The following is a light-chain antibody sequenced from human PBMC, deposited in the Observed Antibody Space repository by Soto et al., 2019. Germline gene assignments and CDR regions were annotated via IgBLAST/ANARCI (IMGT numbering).Light chain of an antibody. CDR3: SSYTSSSTYF. CDR1: SSDVGGYNY. CDR2: DVS. Sequence: QSVLTQPASVSGSPGQSITISCTGTSSDVGGYNYVSWYQQHPGKSPKVMIYDVSNRLSGASNRFSGSKSGNTASLSISGLQSEDEADYYCSSYTSSSTYFFRTGTKVTVL. J-gene: IGLJ1*01. V-gene: IGLV2-14*01.